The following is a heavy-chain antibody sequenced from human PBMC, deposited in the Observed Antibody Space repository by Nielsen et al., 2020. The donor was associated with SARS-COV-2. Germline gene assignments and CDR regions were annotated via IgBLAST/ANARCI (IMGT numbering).Heavy chain of an antibody. CDR3: ARMVLGGYYYYYYGMDV. CDR2: IDWDDDK. D-gene: IGHD1-26*01. Sequence: PGRAVEWLARIDWDDDKYYSTSLKTRLTISKDTSKNQVVLTMTNMDPVDTATYYCARMVLGGYYYYYYGMDVWGQGTTVTVSS. J-gene: IGHJ6*02. V-gene: IGHV2-70*11.